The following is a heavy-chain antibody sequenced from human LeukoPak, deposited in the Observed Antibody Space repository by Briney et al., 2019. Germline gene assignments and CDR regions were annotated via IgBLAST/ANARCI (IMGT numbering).Heavy chain of an antibody. CDR2: IYSGGST. V-gene: IGHV3-53*01. J-gene: IGHJ4*02. CDR1: GFTFNNYA. D-gene: IGHD5-12*01. CDR3: AGSYDYFDY. Sequence: GGSLRLSCAASGFTFNNYAMSWVRQAPGKGLEWVSVIYSGGSTYYADSVKGRFTISRDNSKNTLYLQMNSLRAEDTAVYYCAGSYDYFDYWGQGTLVTVSS.